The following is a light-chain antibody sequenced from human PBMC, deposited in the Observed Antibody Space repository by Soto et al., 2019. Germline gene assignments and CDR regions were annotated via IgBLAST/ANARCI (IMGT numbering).Light chain of an antibody. CDR2: GAS. V-gene: IGKV3-11*01. J-gene: IGKJ5*01. CDR1: QSVSST. Sequence: EVVLTQSPGTLALSRGERATLSCRASQSVSSTVAWDQQKPGQAPRLLIYGASTRATGIPARFSGSGSGTDFTLTISSLEPEDFAVYYCHHRGNGITFGQGTRLEV. CDR3: HHRGNGIT.